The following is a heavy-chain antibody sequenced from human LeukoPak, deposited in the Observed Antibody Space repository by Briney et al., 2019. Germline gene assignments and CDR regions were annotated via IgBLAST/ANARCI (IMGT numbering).Heavy chain of an antibody. CDR1: GFTFSSYG. Sequence: GGSLRLSCAASGFTFSSYGMHWVRQAPGKGLEWVAVISYDGSNRYYADSVKGRFTISRDNSKNTLYLQMNSLRAEDTAVYYCVEGQTPYNSGSYELPEWRQSRVVPVSA. CDR2: ISYDGSNR. D-gene: IGHD6-25*01. J-gene: IGHJ1*01. CDR3: VEGQTPYNSGSYELPE. V-gene: IGHV3-30*03.